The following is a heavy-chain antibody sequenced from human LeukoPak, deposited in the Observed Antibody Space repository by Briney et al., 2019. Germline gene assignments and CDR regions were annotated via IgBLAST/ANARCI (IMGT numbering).Heavy chain of an antibody. J-gene: IGHJ4*02. CDR2: IDPSGGST. CDR3: ARGLRRWLQLPPFDY. D-gene: IGHD5-24*01. Sequence: ASVKVSRKASGYTFTSYYMHWVRQAPGQGLEWMGIIDPSGGSTSYAQKFQGRVTMTRDMSTSTVYMELSSLRSEATAVYYCARGLRRWLQLPPFDYWGQGTLVTVSS. V-gene: IGHV1-46*01. CDR1: GYTFTSYY.